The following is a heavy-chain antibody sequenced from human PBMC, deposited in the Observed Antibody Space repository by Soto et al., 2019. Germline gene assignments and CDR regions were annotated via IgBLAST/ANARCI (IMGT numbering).Heavy chain of an antibody. CDR3: ARGGLRLGELSLYGLWYYYGMDV. V-gene: IGHV1-69*06. J-gene: IGHJ6*02. D-gene: IGHD3-16*02. CDR2: IIPIFGTA. Sequence: GASVKVSCKASGGTFSSYAISWVRQAPGQGLEWMGGIIPIFGTANYAQKFQGRVTITADKSTSTAYMELSSLRSEDTAVYYCARGGLRLGELSLYGLWYYYGMDVWGQGTTVTVSS. CDR1: GGTFSSYA.